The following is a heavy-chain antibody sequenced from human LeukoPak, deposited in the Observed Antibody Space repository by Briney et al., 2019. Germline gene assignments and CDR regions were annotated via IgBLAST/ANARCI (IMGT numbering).Heavy chain of an antibody. CDR3: ARGGYFRPYDY. J-gene: IGHJ4*01. CDR1: GFTFSSYA. V-gene: IGHV3-30-3*01. CDR2: ISYDGSSK. D-gene: IGHD5-12*01. Sequence: GGSLRLSCAASGFTFSSYAMHWVRQAPGKGLEWVAVISYDGSSKYYADSVKGRFTISRDNSKNTLYLQMNSLRAEDTAVYYCARGGYFRPYDYWGQGTLVTVSS.